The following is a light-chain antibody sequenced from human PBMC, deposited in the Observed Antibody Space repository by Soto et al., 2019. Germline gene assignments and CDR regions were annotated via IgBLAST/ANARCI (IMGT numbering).Light chain of an antibody. CDR2: CAS. Sequence: EIVLTQSPGTLSLSPGERATLSCRASQSVYSNYLAWYQQKPDQTPRLLIYCASSSAIGIPDRFSGSGSGTDFPLTISKLETEYWAVYYFQQYDTSPFSFGRGTKVDVK. CDR1: QSVYSNY. J-gene: IGKJ3*01. CDR3: QQYDTSPFS. V-gene: IGKV3-20*01.